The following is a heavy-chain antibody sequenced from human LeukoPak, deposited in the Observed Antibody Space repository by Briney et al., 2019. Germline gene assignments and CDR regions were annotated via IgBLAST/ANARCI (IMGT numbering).Heavy chain of an antibody. Sequence: GGSLRLSCAASGFSFSRYWMSWVRQAPGKGLEWVANIKQDGSEKNYVESVKDRFTISRDNAKNSLYLQMNSLRAEDTAVYYCARGILKQQLVRWFDPWGQGTLVTVS. CDR2: IKQDGSEK. J-gene: IGHJ5*02. CDR1: GFSFSRYW. CDR3: ARGILKQQLVRWFDP. V-gene: IGHV3-7*01. D-gene: IGHD6-13*01.